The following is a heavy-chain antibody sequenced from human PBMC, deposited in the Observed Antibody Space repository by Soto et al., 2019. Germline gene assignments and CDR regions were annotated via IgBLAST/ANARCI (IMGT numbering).Heavy chain of an antibody. J-gene: IGHJ3*02. CDR3: ARPTVVTHGAFDI. D-gene: IGHD4-17*01. Sequence: ASVKVSCKASGGTFSSYAISWLRQAPGQGLEWMGGIIPIFGTANYAQKFQGRVTITADKSTSTAYMELSSLRSEDTAVYYCARPTVVTHGAFDIWGQGTMVTVSS. CDR2: IIPIFGTA. V-gene: IGHV1-69*06. CDR1: GGTFSSYA.